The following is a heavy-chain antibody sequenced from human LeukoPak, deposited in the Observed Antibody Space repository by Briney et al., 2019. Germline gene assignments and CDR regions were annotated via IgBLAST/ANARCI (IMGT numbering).Heavy chain of an antibody. CDR2: IYHSGST. Sequence: SETLSLTCTVSGYSISSGYYWGWIRQPPGKGLEWIGSIYHSGSTYYNPSLKSRVTISLDTFKNQFSLKLSSVTAADTAVYYCARAYSPPQWSPFDYWGQGTLVTVSS. CDR1: GYSISSGYY. J-gene: IGHJ4*02. CDR3: ARAYSPPQWSPFDY. D-gene: IGHD6-13*01. V-gene: IGHV4-38-2*02.